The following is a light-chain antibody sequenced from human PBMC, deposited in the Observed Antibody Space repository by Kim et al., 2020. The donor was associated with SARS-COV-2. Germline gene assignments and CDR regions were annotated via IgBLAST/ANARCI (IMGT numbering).Light chain of an antibody. CDR2: EVS. J-gene: IGLJ2*01. V-gene: IGLV2-8*01. CDR1: SSDVGAYNY. Sequence: GQSVTFSCTGASSDVGAYNYVAWYQQHPGKAPQLMIYEVSQRPSGVPDRFSGSKSGNTAFLTVSGLQAEDEADYHCGSYAGTNSVLFGGGTQLTVL. CDR3: GSYAGTNSVL.